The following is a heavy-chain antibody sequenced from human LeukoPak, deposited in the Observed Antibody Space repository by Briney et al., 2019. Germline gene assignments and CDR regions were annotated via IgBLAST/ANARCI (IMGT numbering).Heavy chain of an antibody. CDR2: INSDGSST. D-gene: IGHD4-17*01. Sequence: GGSLRLSCAASGFTFSSYWMHWVRQAPGKGLVWVSRINSDGSSTSYADSVKGRFTISRDNAKNTLYLQMNSLRAEDTAVYYCARDRPPDYGDYYFDYWGQGTLVTVSS. J-gene: IGHJ4*02. CDR1: GFTFSSYW. CDR3: ARDRPPDYGDYYFDY. V-gene: IGHV3-74*01.